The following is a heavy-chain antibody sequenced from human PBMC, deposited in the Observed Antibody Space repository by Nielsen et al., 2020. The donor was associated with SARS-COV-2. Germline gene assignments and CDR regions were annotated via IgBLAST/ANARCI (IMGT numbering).Heavy chain of an antibody. CDR2: IKQDGSEK. V-gene: IGHV3-7*01. D-gene: IGHD3-10*01. J-gene: IGHJ6*02. CDR1: GLTFVKYW. Sequence: GGSLRLSCAVSGLTFVKYWMTWVRQAPGKGLEWVANIKQDGSEKYYVDSVKGRFTISRDNAKNSLYLQMNSLRAEDTAVYYCARDGLAVRGVIRYYYYYGMDVWGQGTTVTVSS. CDR3: ARDGLAVRGVIRYYYYYGMDV.